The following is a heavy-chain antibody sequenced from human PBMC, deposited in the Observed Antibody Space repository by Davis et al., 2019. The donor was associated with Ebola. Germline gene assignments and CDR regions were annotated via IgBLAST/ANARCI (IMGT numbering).Heavy chain of an antibody. J-gene: IGHJ4*02. CDR1: GYTLTSLY. Sequence: ASVNVSCKVSGYTLTSLYILWVRQAPAKGLEWMGGFLPEDGEAVYAQKFQGRVTMTRDTSISTVYMELSSLRYDDTADYYCAGGHNYAQEYWGQGTLVTVSS. D-gene: IGHD4-11*01. CDR3: AGGHNYAQEY. V-gene: IGHV1-24*01. CDR2: FLPEDGEA.